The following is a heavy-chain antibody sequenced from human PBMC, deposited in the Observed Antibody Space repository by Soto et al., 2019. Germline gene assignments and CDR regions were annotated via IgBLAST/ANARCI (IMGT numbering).Heavy chain of an antibody. J-gene: IGHJ3*02. D-gene: IGHD3-9*01. V-gene: IGHV4-31*03. CDR2: IYYSGST. CDR3: ARGGLDIDYDILTGYSRDDAFDI. Sequence: SETLSLTCTVSGGSISSGGYYWSWIRQHPGKGLEWIGYIYYSGSTYYNPSLKSRVTISVDTSKNQFSLKLSSVTAADTAVYYCARGGLDIDYDILTGYSRDDAFDIWGQGTMVTVSS. CDR1: GGSISSGGYY.